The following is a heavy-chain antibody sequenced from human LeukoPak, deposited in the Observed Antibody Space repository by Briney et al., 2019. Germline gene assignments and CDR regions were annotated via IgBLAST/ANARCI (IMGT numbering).Heavy chain of an antibody. CDR2: INWNGGST. D-gene: IGHD3-22*01. Sequence: PGGSLRLSCAASGFTFDDYGMSWVRQAPGKGLEWVSGINWNGGSTGYADSVKGRFTISRDNAKNSLYLQMNSLRAEDTALYYCARDRSHDSSGYYFARDYYYYYYMDVWGKGTTVTVSS. CDR1: GFTFDDYG. CDR3: ARDRSHDSSGYYFARDYYYYYYMDV. V-gene: IGHV3-20*04. J-gene: IGHJ6*03.